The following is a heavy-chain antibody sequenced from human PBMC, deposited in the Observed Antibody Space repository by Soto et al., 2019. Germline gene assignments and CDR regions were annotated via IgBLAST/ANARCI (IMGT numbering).Heavy chain of an antibody. CDR2: IYNSGST. V-gene: IGHV4-59*01. CDR1: GGSISSYY. D-gene: IGHD3-10*01. CDR3: ATPYGSAFDN. J-gene: IGHJ3*02. Sequence: QVQLQESGPGLVKPSETLSLTCTVSGGSISSYYWSWIRQPPGKGLEWIGYIYNSGSTHYNPSLKSRLTISVGSSKNPLSLKLRSVTARDTAMYNCATPYGSAFDNCGQGTMVAVSS.